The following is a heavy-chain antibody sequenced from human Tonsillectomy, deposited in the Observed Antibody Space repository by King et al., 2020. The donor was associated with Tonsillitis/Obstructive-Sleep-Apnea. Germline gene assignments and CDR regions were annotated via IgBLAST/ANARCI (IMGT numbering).Heavy chain of an antibody. D-gene: IGHD5-24*01. J-gene: IGHJ4*02. CDR1: GYTFTSYY. CDR2: INPSGGST. Sequence: QLVQSGAEVKKPGASVKDSCKASGYTFTSYYMHWVRQAPGQGLEWMGIINPSGGSTSYAQKFQGRVTMTRDTSTSTVYMELSSLRSEDTAVYYCARDPRRDGYPQEYYFDYWGQGTLVTVSS. CDR3: ARDPRRDGYPQEYYFDY. V-gene: IGHV1-46*01.